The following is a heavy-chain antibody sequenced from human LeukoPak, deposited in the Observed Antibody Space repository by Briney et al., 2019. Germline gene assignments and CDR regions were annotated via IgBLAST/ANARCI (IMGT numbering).Heavy chain of an antibody. CDR1: GDSVSSNSAA. D-gene: IGHD3-9*01. V-gene: IGHV6-1*01. J-gene: IGHJ6*03. CDR2: TYYRSKWYN. CDR3: ARGNYDILTGYLWLNYYYMDV. Sequence: SQTLSLTCAISGDSVSSNSAAWNWIRQSPSRGLEWLGRTYYRSKWYNDYAVSVKSRITINPDTSKNQFSLQLNSVTPEDTAVYYCARGNYDILTGYLWLNYYYMDVWGKGTTVTVSS.